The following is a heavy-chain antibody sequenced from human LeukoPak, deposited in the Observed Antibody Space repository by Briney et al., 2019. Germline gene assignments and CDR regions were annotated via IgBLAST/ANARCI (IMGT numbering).Heavy chain of an antibody. CDR2: INHSGST. CDR1: GGSFSGYY. Sequence: SETLSLTCAVYGGSFSGYYWSWLRQPPGKGLEWIGEINHSGSTNYNPSLKSRVTISVDTSKNQFSLKLSSVTAADTAVYYCARGRLSYSHYGMDVWGQGTTVTVSS. J-gene: IGHJ6*02. D-gene: IGHD6-13*01. V-gene: IGHV4-34*01. CDR3: ARGRLSYSHYGMDV.